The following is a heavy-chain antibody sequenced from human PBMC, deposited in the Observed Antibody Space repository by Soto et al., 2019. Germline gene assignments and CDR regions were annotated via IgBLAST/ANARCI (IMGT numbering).Heavy chain of an antibody. J-gene: IGHJ6*02. CDR1: GGSISSGGYY. V-gene: IGHV4-31*03. CDR3: ARDCSGGSCYNYGMDV. D-gene: IGHD2-15*01. Sequence: QVQLQESGPGLVKPSQTLSLTCTVSGGSISSGGYYWSWIRQHPGKGLEWIGYIYYSGSTYYNPSLKSRVTISVDTSKNPFSLKLSSVTAADTAVYYCARDCSGGSCYNYGMDVWGQGTTVTVSS. CDR2: IYYSGST.